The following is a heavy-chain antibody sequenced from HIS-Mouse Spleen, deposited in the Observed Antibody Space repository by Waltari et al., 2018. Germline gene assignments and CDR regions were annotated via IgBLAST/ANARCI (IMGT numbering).Heavy chain of an antibody. J-gene: IGHJ4*02. Sequence: EVQLVESGGGLVQPGRSRRLSCAASGFPFDDYAIDWVRHAPGKGLEWVSGISWNSGSIGYADSVKGRFTISRDNAKNSLYLQMNSLRAEDTALYYCAKDGRSLNYWGQGTLVTVSS. CDR3: AKDGRSLNY. V-gene: IGHV3-9*01. CDR1: GFPFDDYA. CDR2: ISWNSGSI.